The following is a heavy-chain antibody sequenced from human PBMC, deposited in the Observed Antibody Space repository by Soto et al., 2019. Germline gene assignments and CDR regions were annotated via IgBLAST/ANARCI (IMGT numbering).Heavy chain of an antibody. Sequence: EVRLLESGGGLVQRGGSLRLSCAASGFSFNTYAMSWVRQTPGRGLEWVSLITGSGGSTYYADSVKGRFTISRDNFRNTVFLQMNSLRADDTAVYYCAKQKAYNYGIDYWGQGTLVTVSS. D-gene: IGHD5-18*01. V-gene: IGHV3-23*01. CDR3: AKQKAYNYGIDY. CDR2: ITGSGGST. J-gene: IGHJ4*02. CDR1: GFSFNTYA.